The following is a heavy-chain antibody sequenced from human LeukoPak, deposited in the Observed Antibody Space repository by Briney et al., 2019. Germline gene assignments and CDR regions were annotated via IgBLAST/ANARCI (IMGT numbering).Heavy chain of an antibody. CDR2: IYSKTGGGST. J-gene: IGHJ4*02. D-gene: IGHD3-22*01. CDR1: GFTFSKAW. V-gene: IGHV3-15*01. CDR3: TRGSNSDSSADFDQ. Sequence: GGSLRLSCAASGFTFSKAWMNWVRQAPGKGLGWVGRIYSKTGGGSTEYAAPVKARFTISRDDSKNTLWLQMNSLKTEDTAVYYCTRGSNSDSSADFDQWGQGTLVTVSP.